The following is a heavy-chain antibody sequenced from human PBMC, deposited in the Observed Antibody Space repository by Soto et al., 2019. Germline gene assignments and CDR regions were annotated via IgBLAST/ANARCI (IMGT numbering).Heavy chain of an antibody. CDR1: GYTFTSYY. CDR2: INPSGGST. D-gene: IGHD3-16*01. J-gene: IGHJ6*02. Sequence: ASVKVSCKASGYTFTSYYMHWVRQAPGQGLEWMGIINPSGGSTSYAQKFQGRVTMTRDTSTSTVYMELSSLRSEDTAVYYCAGRSPLGGVVWTYYYGMDVWGQGTTVTVSS. CDR3: AGRSPLGGVVWTYYYGMDV. V-gene: IGHV1-46*01.